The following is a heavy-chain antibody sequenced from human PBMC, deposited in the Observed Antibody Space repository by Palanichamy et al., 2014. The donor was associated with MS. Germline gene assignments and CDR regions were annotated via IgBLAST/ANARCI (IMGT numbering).Heavy chain of an antibody. J-gene: IGHJ4*02. CDR2: IIGSGDRI. CDR1: GFTFTTYA. Sequence: EVQLLESGGGLVQPGGSLRISCAASGFTFTTYAMNWVRQAPGKGLEWVSSIIGSGDRIYYADFVKGRFTISRDNSKNMVYLQMSSLRAEDSATYFCAKGRGFWESGTYFLDFWGQGMLVTVSS. D-gene: IGHD2/OR15-2a*01. CDR3: AKGRGFWESGTYFLDF. V-gene: IGHV3-23*01.